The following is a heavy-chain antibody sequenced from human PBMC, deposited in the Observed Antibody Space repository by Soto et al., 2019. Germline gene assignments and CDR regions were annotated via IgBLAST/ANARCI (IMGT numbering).Heavy chain of an antibody. J-gene: IGHJ6*02. CDR2: LYSGGSA. CDR3: TSGSVPITYWGQGTQVTVSSGWTFCHRDYYCDYDVDV. CDR1: GFTVNSNY. D-gene: IGHD7-27*01. Sequence: PGGSLRLSCAASGFTVNSNYMTWVRQAPGKGLEWVSVLYSGGSAYYADSVRGRFTISRDNSKNTLYLQMNSLRAEDTAMYYCTSGSVPITYWGQGTQVTVSSGWTFCHRDYYCDYDVDVWGQGTTVTVSS. V-gene: IGHV3-53*01.